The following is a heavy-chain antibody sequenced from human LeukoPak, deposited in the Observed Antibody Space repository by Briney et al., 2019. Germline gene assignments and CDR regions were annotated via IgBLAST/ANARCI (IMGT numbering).Heavy chain of an antibody. D-gene: IGHD2-21*02. CDR1: GYTFTSYD. CDR2: MNPNNGNT. CDR3: ARDGGTYCGGDCYPDY. V-gene: IGHV1-8*01. Sequence: VASVKVSCKASGYTFTSYDINWVRQATGQGLEWMGWMNPNNGNTGYAQKFQGRVTMTRNTSISTAHMELSSLRFEDTAVYYCARDGGTYCGGDCYPDYWGQGTLVTVSS. J-gene: IGHJ4*02.